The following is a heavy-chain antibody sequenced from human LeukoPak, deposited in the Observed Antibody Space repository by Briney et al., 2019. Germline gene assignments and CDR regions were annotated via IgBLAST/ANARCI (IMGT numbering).Heavy chain of an antibody. V-gene: IGHV3-43*02. CDR1: GFTFDDYA. CDR3: AKENYDSSGYYWLYFDY. J-gene: IGHJ4*02. Sequence: GGSLRLSCAASGFTFDDYAMHWVRQAPGKGLEWVSLISGDGGSTYYADSVKGRFTISRDNSKNYLYLQMNSLRTEDTALYYCAKENYDSSGYYWLYFDYWGQGTLVTVSS. D-gene: IGHD3-22*01. CDR2: ISGDGGST.